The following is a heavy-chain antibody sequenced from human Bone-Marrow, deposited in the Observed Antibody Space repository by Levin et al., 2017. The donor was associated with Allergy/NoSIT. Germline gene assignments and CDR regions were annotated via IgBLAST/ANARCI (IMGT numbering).Heavy chain of an antibody. CDR3: TREGLIVAHLYYYDSRGFGVSDG. V-gene: IGHV3-49*04. D-gene: IGHD3-22*01. CDR1: GFTFGDYA. CDR2: IRSKAYGGTT. J-gene: IGHJ6*02. Sequence: GGSLRLSCTASGFTFGDYAMSWVRQAPGKGLEWVGFIRSKAYGGTTEYAASVKGRFTISRDDSKSIAYLQMNSLKTEDTAVYYCTREGLIVAHLYYYDSRGFGVSDGWGQGTTVTVSS.